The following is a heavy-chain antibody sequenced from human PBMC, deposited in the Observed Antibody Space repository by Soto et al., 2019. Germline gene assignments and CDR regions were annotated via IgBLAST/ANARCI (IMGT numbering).Heavy chain of an antibody. D-gene: IGHD6-19*01. CDR1: GGTFSSYA. J-gene: IGHJ6*02. Sequence: QVQLVQSGAEVKKPGSSVKVSCTASGGTFSSYAISWVRQAPGQGLEWMGGIIPIFGTANYAQKFQGRVTITADESTSTAYMELSSLRSEDTAVYYCARDHSSGWTPYYYGMDVWGQGTTVTVSS. CDR3: ARDHSSGWTPYYYGMDV. CDR2: IIPIFGTA. V-gene: IGHV1-69*01.